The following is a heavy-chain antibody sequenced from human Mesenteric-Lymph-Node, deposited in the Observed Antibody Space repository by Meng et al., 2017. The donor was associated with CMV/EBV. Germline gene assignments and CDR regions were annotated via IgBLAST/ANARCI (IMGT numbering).Heavy chain of an antibody. CDR1: GLTPTTFA. J-gene: IGHJ4*02. D-gene: IGHD3-10*01. V-gene: IGHV3-64*02. CDR3: ARGRGRIGDVDPGISGYFDY. Sequence: GGSLRLSCAVSGLTPTTFAMSWVRQAPGKRLEYVAVITSDGSSTSYADSVKGRFTISRDNSKNTLYLQMDSLRSEDMAVYYCARGRGRIGDVDPGISGYFDYWGQGSLVTVSS. CDR2: ITSDGSST.